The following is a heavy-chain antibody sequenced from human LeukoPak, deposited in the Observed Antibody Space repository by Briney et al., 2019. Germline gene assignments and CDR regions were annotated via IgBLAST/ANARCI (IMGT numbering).Heavy chain of an antibody. V-gene: IGHV3-23*01. CDR2: ISNNGGYT. CDR3: AKQLGYCSDGSCYFPY. J-gene: IGHJ4*02. CDR1: GFSLTTYP. Sequence: PGGSLRLSCSASGFSLTTYPMAWVRQAAGKGLEWVSAISNNGGYTYYADSVQGRFTISRDNSKSTLCLQMNSLRAEDTAVYYCAKQLGYCSDGSCYFPYWGQGTLVTVSS. D-gene: IGHD2-15*01.